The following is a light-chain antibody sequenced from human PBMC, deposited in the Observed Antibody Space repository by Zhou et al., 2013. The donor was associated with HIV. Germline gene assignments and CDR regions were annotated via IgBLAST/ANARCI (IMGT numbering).Light chain of an antibody. Sequence: DIQMTQSPSSLSASVGDRVTITCQASQDISNYLNWYQQKPGKAPKLLIYDASNLETGVPSRFSGSGSGTDFTFTISSLQPEDVATYFCQKYKSAPTFGPGTKVGYQT. CDR3: QKYKSAPT. CDR1: QDISNY. CDR2: DAS. J-gene: IGKJ3*01. V-gene: IGKV1-33*01.